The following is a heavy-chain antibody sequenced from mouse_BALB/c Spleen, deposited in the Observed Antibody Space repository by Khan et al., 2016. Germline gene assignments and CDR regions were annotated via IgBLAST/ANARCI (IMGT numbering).Heavy chain of an antibody. V-gene: IGHV1S135*01. Sequence: VQLQQSGPELVKPGASVKVSCKGSGYAFTTYNMYWVKQSHGKSLEWIGYIDPYNGVSSYNQKFKDKATLTVDESSSTAYMHLNSLTSEDSAVXYCARLDGNYVPFAYWGQGTLVTVSA. CDR2: IDPYNGVS. J-gene: IGHJ3*01. D-gene: IGHD2-1*01. CDR3: ARLDGNYVPFAY. CDR1: GYAFTTYN.